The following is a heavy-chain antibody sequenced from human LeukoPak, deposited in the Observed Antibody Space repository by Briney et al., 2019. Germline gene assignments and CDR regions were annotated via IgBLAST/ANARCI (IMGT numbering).Heavy chain of an antibody. J-gene: IGHJ4*02. Sequence: GGSLRLSCAASGFIFSTYWMSWVRQAPGKGLEWVADIKEDGSEKYYVDSVKGRFTISRDNAKNSLCLQMNSLRAEDTAVYYCALNPDYYGSGSFDYWGQGTLVTVSS. V-gene: IGHV3-7*01. CDR3: ALNPDYYGSGSFDY. D-gene: IGHD3-10*01. CDR2: IKEDGSEK. CDR1: GFIFSTYW.